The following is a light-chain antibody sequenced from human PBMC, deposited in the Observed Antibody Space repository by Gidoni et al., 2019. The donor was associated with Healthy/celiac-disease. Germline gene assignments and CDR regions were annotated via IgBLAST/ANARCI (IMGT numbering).Light chain of an antibody. CDR3: QQLNSYPPFT. CDR2: AAS. J-gene: IGKJ3*01. CDR1: QGISSY. Sequence: DIQLTQSPSFLSASVVDRVTITCRASQGISSYLAWYQQKPVKAPKLLIYAASTLQSGVPSRFSGSGSGTEFTLTISSLQPEDFATYYCQQLNSYPPFTFGPGTKVDIK. V-gene: IGKV1-9*01.